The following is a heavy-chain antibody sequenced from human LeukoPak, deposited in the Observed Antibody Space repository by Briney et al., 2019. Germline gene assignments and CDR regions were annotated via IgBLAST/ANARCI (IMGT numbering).Heavy chain of an antibody. CDR1: DDSITIYY. Sequence: PSETLSLTCSVSDDSITIYYWTWIRQPPGKGLEWIGYIDHTGTTNYNPSLKCRVTMSVDTSKNQFSLKLSSVTAADTAVYYCARGFYYYGSGSYYNYHFDYWGQGTLVTVSS. V-gene: IGHV4-59*12. J-gene: IGHJ4*02. CDR3: ARGFYYYGSGSYYNYHFDY. D-gene: IGHD3-10*01. CDR2: IDHTGTT.